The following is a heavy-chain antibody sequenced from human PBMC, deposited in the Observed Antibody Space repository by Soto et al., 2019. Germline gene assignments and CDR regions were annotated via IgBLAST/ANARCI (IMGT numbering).Heavy chain of an antibody. J-gene: IGHJ3*02. D-gene: IGHD3-10*02. CDR1: GYSFTSYW. Sequence: GESLKISCKGSGYSFTSYWIGWVRQMPGKGLEWMGIIYPGDSDTRYSPSFQGQVTISADKSISTAYLQWSSLKASDTAMYYCARLSSMIGWPLRGAFDIWGQGTMVTVSS. CDR3: ARLSSMIGWPLRGAFDI. CDR2: IYPGDSDT. V-gene: IGHV5-51*01.